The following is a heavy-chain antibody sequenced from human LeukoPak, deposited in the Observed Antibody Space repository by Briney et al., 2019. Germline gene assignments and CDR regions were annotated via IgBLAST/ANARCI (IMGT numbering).Heavy chain of an antibody. V-gene: IGHV4-4*07. D-gene: IGHD6-13*01. Sequence: SETLSLTCTVSGGSISSYYWSWIRQPAGKGLEWIGRIYTSGSTNYNPSLKSRVIMSVDTSKNQFSLKLSSVTAADTAVYYCARAAPAFEAAAGTDAFDIWGQGTMVTVSS. CDR1: GGSISSYY. CDR2: IYTSGST. CDR3: ARAAPAFEAAAGTDAFDI. J-gene: IGHJ3*02.